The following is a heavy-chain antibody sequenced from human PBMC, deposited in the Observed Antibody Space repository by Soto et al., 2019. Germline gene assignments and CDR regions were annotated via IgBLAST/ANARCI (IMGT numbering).Heavy chain of an antibody. CDR3: AKDGWLGVIYYYDSTPSAY. V-gene: IGHV3-23*01. CDR2: ISGSGGST. Sequence: HPGGSLRLSCAASGFTFSSYAMSWVRQAPGKGLEWVSAISGSGGSTYYADSVKGRFTISRDNSKNTLYLQMNSLRAEDTAVYYCAKDGWLGVIYYYDSTPSAYWGQGTLVTVSS. CDR1: GFTFSSYA. D-gene: IGHD3-22*01. J-gene: IGHJ4*02.